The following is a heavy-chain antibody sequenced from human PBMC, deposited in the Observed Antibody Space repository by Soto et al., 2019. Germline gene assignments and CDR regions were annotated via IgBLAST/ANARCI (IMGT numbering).Heavy chain of an antibody. D-gene: IGHD4-17*01. CDR3: ARVGVVGYGDYGYY. CDR1: GYTFTSYA. J-gene: IGHJ4*02. Sequence: VASVKVSCKASGYTFTSYAMHWVRQAPGQRLEWMGWINAGNGNTKYSQKFQGRVTITRDTSASTAYMELSSLRSEDTAVYYCARVGVVGYGDYGYYWGQGTLVTVSS. CDR2: INAGNGNT. V-gene: IGHV1-3*01.